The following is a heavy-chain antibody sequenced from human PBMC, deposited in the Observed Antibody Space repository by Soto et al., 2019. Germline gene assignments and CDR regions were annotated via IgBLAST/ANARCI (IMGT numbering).Heavy chain of an antibody. CDR3: VVSGTARLLRHSWFDT. D-gene: IGHD2-21*01. CDR1: GFTFNTYD. Sequence: EVQLVESGGGLVKPGGSLRLSCAASGFTFNTYDMNWVRQAPGKGLEWVSSITTTRAYIYYADSLKGRITITRINAKNSPFLQMNSLKPEATAGYFCVVSGTARLLRHSWFDTWGQGTLVTVSS. V-gene: IGHV3-21*01. CDR2: ITTTRAYI. J-gene: IGHJ5*02.